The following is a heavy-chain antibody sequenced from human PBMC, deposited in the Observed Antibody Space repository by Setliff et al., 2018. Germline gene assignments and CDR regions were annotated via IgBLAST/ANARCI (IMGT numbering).Heavy chain of an antibody. CDR3: ARGGPYCSSTSCYKVYNWFDP. CDR2: INHSGST. J-gene: IGHJ5*02. Sequence: PSETLSLTCAVYGGSFSGYYWSWIRQPPGKGLEWIGEINHSGSTNYNPSLKSRVTISVDTSKNQFSLKLSSVTAADTAVYYCARGGPYCSSTSCYKVYNWFDPWGQGTLVT. D-gene: IGHD2-2*02. V-gene: IGHV4-34*01. CDR1: GGSFSGYY.